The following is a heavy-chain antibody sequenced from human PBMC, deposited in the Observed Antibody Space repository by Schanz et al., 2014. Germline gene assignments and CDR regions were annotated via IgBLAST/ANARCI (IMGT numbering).Heavy chain of an antibody. CDR1: GFTFSSYA. J-gene: IGHJ4*02. CDR3: AKDPSHGDYDYYFDY. D-gene: IGHD3-22*01. Sequence: VQLLQFGGGVVQPGRSLRLSCAASGFTFSSYAMHWVRQAPGKGLEWVSGISGGGGTRNYADSVKGRFTISRDNSKNTLYLQMNSLRAEDTAVYYCAKDPSHGDYDYYFDYWGQGTLVTVSS. CDR2: ISGGGGTR. V-gene: IGHV3-23*01.